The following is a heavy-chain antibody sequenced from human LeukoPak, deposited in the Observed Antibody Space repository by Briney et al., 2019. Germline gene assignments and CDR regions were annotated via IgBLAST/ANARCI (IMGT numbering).Heavy chain of an antibody. V-gene: IGHV3-73*01. D-gene: IGHD3-22*01. CDR1: GFTFSGSA. CDR3: TRYYYDGSGYYYLFDY. CDR2: IRSKTNSYAT. Sequence: GGSLRLSCAASGFTFSGSAMHWVRQASGKGMGWLGRIRSKTNSYATAYAASVKGRFTISRDDSKNTAYLQMNSLKTEDTAVYYCTRYYYDGSGYYYLFDYWGQGTLVTVSS. J-gene: IGHJ4*02.